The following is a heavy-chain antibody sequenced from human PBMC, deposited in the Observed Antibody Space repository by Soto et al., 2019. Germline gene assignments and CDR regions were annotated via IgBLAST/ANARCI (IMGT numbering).Heavy chain of an antibody. V-gene: IGHV4-34*01. CDR2: INHSGST. CDR1: GGSFSGYY. CDR3: ARGEWFLRGYGMDV. Sequence: SETLSLTCAVYGGSFSGYYWSWIRQPPGKGLEWIGEINHSGSTNYNPSLKSRVTISVDTSKNQLSLKLSSVTAADTAVYYCARGEWFLRGYGMDVWGRGTTVTVSS. J-gene: IGHJ6*02. D-gene: IGHD3-3*01.